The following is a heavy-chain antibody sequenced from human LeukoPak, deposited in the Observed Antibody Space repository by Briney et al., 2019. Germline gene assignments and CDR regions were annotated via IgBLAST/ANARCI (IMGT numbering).Heavy chain of an antibody. CDR2: MYNSGTT. CDR1: GYSISSGYY. CDR3: ARRYDFWSGYPPPLDY. D-gene: IGHD3-3*01. J-gene: IGHJ4*02. Sequence: PSETLSLTCSVSGYSISSGYYWGWTRPAPGKGLEWIGIMYNSGTTDYNPSLKRRVTLSVDTSKNQFSLKLSSVTAADTAVYYCARRYDFWSGYPPPLDYWGQGTLVTVSS. V-gene: IGHV4-38-2*02.